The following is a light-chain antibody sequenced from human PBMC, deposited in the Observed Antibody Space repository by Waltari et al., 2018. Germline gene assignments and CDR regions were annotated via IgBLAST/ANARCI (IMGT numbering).Light chain of an antibody. CDR2: DVS. CDR3: SSSTTSNTVL. V-gene: IGLV2-14*03. J-gene: IGLJ2*01. Sequence: QSALPQPASVSGFPGQSTPISCPGTSSDIGHYTFFPWYQQHPGKAPKLLLCDVSTRPSGVSNRFSGSKSGNTASLTISGLQAEDEGDYYCSSSTTSNTVLFGGGTKVTVL. CDR1: SSDIGHYTF.